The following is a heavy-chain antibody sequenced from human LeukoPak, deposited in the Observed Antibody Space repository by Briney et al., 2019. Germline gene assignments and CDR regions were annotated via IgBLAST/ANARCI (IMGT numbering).Heavy chain of an antibody. D-gene: IGHD6-13*01. CDR3: ARVTSNWFLDY. CDR2: IYYSGST. J-gene: IGHJ4*02. CDR1: GGSISSSSYY. Sequence: PSETLSLTCTVSGGSISSSSYYWGWIRQPPGKGLEWIGSIYYSGSTYYNPSLKSRVTISVDTSKNQFSLKLSSVTAADRAVYYCARVTSNWFLDYWGQGTLVTVSS. V-gene: IGHV4-39*07.